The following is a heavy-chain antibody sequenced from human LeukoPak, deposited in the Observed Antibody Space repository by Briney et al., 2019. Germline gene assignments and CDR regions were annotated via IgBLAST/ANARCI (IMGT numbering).Heavy chain of an antibody. CDR1: GYSVSSGYY. J-gene: IGHJ4*02. V-gene: IGHV4-61*01. CDR3: ARGPDYDSSGYYPFDW. CDR2: IYYSGST. D-gene: IGHD3-22*01. Sequence: SETLSLTCAVSGYSVSSGYYWGWIRQPPGKGLEWIGYIYYSGSTNYNPSLKSRVTISVDTSKNQFSLKLSSVTAADTAVYYCARGPDYDSSGYYPFDWWGQGTLVTVSS.